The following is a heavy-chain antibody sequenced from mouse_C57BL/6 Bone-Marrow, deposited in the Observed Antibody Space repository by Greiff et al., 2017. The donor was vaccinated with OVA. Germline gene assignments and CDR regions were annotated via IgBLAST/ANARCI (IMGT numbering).Heavy chain of an antibody. J-gene: IGHJ1*03. CDR3: ALYYYGSSPYWYFDV. V-gene: IGHV5-6*02. Sequence: DVKLVESGGDLVKPGGSLKLSCAASAPRVPRSCLSWVRQTPDKRLEWVATISSGGSYTYYPDSVKGRFTISRDNAKNTLYLQMSSLKSEDTAMYYCALYYYGSSPYWYFDVWGTGTTVTVSS. D-gene: IGHD1-1*01. CDR1: APRVPRSC. CDR2: ISSGGSYT.